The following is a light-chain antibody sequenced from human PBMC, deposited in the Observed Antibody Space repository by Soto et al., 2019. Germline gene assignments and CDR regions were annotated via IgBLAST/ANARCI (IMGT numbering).Light chain of an antibody. CDR2: GVS. CDR3: SSYTSTNTLV. CDR1: SSDVGDYNY. J-gene: IGLJ2*01. Sequence: QSALTQPASVSGSPGQSITISCTGTSSDVGDYNYVSWYQQHPGKAPKLIIYGVSNRPSGISNRFSGSKSGNTASLTISGLQAEDEAKYYCSSYTSTNTLVFGGGTKVTVL. V-gene: IGLV2-14*03.